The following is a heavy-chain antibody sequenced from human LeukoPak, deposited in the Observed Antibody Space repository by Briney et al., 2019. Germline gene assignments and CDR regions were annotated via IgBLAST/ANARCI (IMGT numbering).Heavy chain of an antibody. D-gene: IGHD3-22*01. CDR3: ARDLHPGLDYYDSSGYGGDY. J-gene: IGHJ4*02. V-gene: IGHV1-18*01. CDR1: GYTFTGYG. Sequence: VASVKVSCKTSGYTFTGYGINWVRQAPGQGLEWMGWISASNGNTNYAQKLQGRVTMTTDTSTSTAYMELRSLRSDDTAVYLCARDLHPGLDYYDSSGYGGDYWGQGTLVTVSS. CDR2: ISASNGNT.